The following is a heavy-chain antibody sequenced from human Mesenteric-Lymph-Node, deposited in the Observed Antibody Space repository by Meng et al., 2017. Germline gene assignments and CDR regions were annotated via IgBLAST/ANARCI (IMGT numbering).Heavy chain of an antibody. CDR1: GFTFTDYY. CDR3: ARQKKYSNGWYYFDY. Sequence: SLKISCASSGFTFTDYYMIWIRQPPGKGLEWVAYISSGGGATQYADSVKGRFTNSRDNAKNSLYLQVNSLKVEDTAVYYCARQKKYSNGWYYFDYWGQGALVTVYS. D-gene: IGHD6-19*01. J-gene: IGHJ4*02. V-gene: IGHV3-11*04. CDR2: ISSGGGAT.